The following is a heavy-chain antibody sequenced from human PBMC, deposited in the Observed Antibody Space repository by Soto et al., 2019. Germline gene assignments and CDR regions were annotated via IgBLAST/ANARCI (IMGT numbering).Heavy chain of an antibody. CDR3: TRGAGGWNYYYAMDV. Sequence: GSLRLSCTASGFPFNNYYMTWVRQASGKGLEWVASIKEDGNEKYYVDSVKGRFTISRDNAKNSMSLQMNSLGVEDTAVYFCTRGAGGWNYYYAMDVWGQGTTVTVSS. V-gene: IGHV3-7*03. D-gene: IGHD6-19*01. CDR2: IKEDGNEK. J-gene: IGHJ6*02. CDR1: GFPFNNYY.